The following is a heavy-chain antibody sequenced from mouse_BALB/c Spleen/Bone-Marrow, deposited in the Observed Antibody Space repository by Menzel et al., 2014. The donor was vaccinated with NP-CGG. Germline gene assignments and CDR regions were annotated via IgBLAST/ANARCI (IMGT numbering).Heavy chain of an antibody. D-gene: IGHD2-1*01. J-gene: IGHJ3*01. CDR3: SSPYGNYGAWFAY. CDR2: IYPYNGGT. V-gene: IGHV1S29*02. Sequence: EVQLQQSGPELVKPGASVKISCKASGYTFTDHNMHWVKQSHGKSLEWIGYIYPYNGGTAYNQKFKSKATLTEDNSSSTAYMELRSLTSEDSAVYYCSSPYGNYGAWFAYWGQGTLVTVSA. CDR1: GYTFTDHN.